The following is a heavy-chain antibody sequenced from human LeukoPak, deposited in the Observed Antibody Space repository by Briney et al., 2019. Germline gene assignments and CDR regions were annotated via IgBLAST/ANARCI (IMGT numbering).Heavy chain of an antibody. Sequence: GGSLRLSCAASGFTFSSYSMNWVRQAPGKGLEWVAVISFDGSNKYYTNSVKGRFTISRDNSKNTLYLQMNSLRAEDTAVYHCVRSSGYPDYWGQGTLVTVSS. V-gene: IGHV3-33*08. CDR2: ISFDGSNK. CDR3: VRSSGYPDY. D-gene: IGHD3-22*01. CDR1: GFTFSSYS. J-gene: IGHJ4*02.